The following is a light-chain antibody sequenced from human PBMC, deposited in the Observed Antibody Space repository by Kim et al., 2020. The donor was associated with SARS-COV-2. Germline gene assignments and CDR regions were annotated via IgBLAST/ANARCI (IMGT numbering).Light chain of an antibody. V-gene: IGKV3-11*01. CDR1: QSVSSS. CDR3: QQRSDWPIN. J-gene: IGKJ5*01. CDR2: DAS. Sequence: EIVLTQSPAPLSLSPGERATLSCRASQSVSSSLAWYQQKPGQAPRLLMYDASNRATGIPARFSGSGSGTDFTLTISSLEPEDFAVYYCQQRSDWPINFGQGTRLEIK.